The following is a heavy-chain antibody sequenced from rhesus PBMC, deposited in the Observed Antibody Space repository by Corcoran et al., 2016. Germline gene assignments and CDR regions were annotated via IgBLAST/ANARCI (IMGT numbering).Heavy chain of an antibody. V-gene: IGHV4-65*01. CDR1: GGSVSSSNW. Sequence: QVQLQESGPGLVKPSETLSLTCAVSGGSVSSSNWWSWIRQPPGKGLEGIGYISGSSGSTYYNPPLKSRVTILTDPAKNQFVLKLSSVTAADTAVDYCARDRDSSGLSCDYWGQGVLVNVFS. CDR3: ARDRDSSGLSCDY. J-gene: IGHJ4*01. D-gene: IGHD6S26*01. CDR2: ISGSSGST.